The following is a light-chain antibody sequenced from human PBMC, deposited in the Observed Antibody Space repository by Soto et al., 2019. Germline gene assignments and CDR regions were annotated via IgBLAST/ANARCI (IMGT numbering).Light chain of an antibody. CDR2: GTS. J-gene: IGKJ1*01. Sequence: EIVLTQSPGTLSVSPGERATLSCRASETISRNYLAWYQQKPGQAPSHLIFGTSSRATGIPDRFSGSGSGTDFTLTISRLEPEDSAIYYCQQYVSWTFGQGTKVEIK. V-gene: IGKV3-20*01. CDR1: ETISRNY. CDR3: QQYVSWT.